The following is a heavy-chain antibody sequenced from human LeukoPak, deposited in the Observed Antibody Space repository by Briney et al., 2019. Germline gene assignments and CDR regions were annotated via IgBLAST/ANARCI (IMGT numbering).Heavy chain of an antibody. V-gene: IGHV4-59*08. D-gene: IGHD3-9*01. J-gene: IGHJ4*02. CDR2: IYYSEST. Sequence: SETVSLTCTVSGGSISSYDWSWIGQPPGKGLEWIGYIYYSESTNYNPSLKSRVAMSVDTSKNQFSLKLSSVTAADTAVYYCARHGSYDILTGYIDYWGQGTLVTVSS. CDR1: GGSISSYD. CDR3: ARHGSYDILTGYIDY.